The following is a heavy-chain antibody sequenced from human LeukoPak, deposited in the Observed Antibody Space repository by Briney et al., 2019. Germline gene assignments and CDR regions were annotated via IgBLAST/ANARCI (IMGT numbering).Heavy chain of an antibody. J-gene: IGHJ5*02. CDR1: GGSISSGSYY. CDR2: IYTSGST. CDR3: ARNLQVVPAGFDP. V-gene: IGHV4-61*02. Sequence: SETLSLTCTVSGGSISSGSYYWSWIRQPAGKGLEWIGRIYTSGSTNYNPSLKSRVTISVDTSKNQFSLKLSSVTAADTAVYYCARNLQVVPAGFDPWGQGTLVTVSS. D-gene: IGHD2-2*01.